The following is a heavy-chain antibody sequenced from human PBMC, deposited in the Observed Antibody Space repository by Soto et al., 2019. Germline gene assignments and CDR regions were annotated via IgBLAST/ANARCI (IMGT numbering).Heavy chain of an antibody. J-gene: IGHJ6*02. V-gene: IGHV3-30*18. CDR3: AKDRAWQSGRYYYGMDV. Sequence: GGSLRLSCAASGFTFSKYGMHWVRQVPGKGLEWVAAISYDGSSQHFADSVKGRFTISRDNSKNTLYLHMNGLTTEDTALYYCAKDRAWQSGRYYYGMDVWGLGTTVTVSS. D-gene: IGHD3-10*01. CDR2: ISYDGSSQ. CDR1: GFTFSKYG.